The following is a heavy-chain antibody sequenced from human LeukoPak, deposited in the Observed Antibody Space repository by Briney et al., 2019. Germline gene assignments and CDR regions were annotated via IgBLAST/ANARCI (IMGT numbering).Heavy chain of an antibody. CDR2: IFHSGST. Sequence: SETLSLTCTVSGYSISSGYYWGWIRQPPGKGLEWIGSIFHSGSTYYNPSLKSRVTISIDTSKNHFSLNLTSVTAADTAVYYCARQGIAVAVGGFDIWGQGTMVTVSS. D-gene: IGHD6-19*01. CDR3: ARQGIAVAVGGFDI. V-gene: IGHV4-38-2*02. J-gene: IGHJ3*02. CDR1: GYSISSGYY.